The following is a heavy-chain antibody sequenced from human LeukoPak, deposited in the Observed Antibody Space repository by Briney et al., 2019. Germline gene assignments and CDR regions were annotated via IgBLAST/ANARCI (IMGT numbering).Heavy chain of an antibody. CDR3: ARQGEQWLDFDY. CDR2: ISYDGSNK. CDR1: GFTFSSYG. V-gene: IGHV3-30*03. D-gene: IGHD6-19*01. Sequence: GGSLRLSCAASGFTFSSYGMHWVRQAPGKGLEWVAVISYDGSNKYYADSVKGRSTISRDNSKNTLYLQMNSLRAEDTAVYYCARQGEQWLDFDYWGQGTLVTVSS. J-gene: IGHJ4*02.